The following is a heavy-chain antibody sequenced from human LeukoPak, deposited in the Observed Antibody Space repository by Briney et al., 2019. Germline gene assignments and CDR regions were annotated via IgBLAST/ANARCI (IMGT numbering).Heavy chain of an antibody. CDR2: IWSDGDKK. CDR1: GFTFSSYA. D-gene: IGHD3-10*01. CDR3: AKLLLETGAVGEEFDY. Sequence: PGGSLRLSCAASGFTFSSYAMYWVRQAPGKGLGWVAFIWSDGDKKYYADSVKGRFTISRDNSRNTVNLQMNSLTSEDTAVYYCAKLLLETGAVGEEFDYWGQGTLVTVSS. V-gene: IGHV3-30*02. J-gene: IGHJ4*02.